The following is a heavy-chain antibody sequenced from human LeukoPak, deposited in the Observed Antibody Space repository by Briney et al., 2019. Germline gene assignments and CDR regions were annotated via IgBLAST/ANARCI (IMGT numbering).Heavy chain of an antibody. D-gene: IGHD4-11*01. J-gene: IGHJ6*02. CDR1: GFTFSSYS. CDR2: IYYSGST. CDR3: AGTYSNYEAYYYYGMDV. V-gene: IGHV4-59*08. Sequence: GSLRLSCAASGFTFSSYSMNWVRQPPGKGLEWIGYIYYSGSTNYNPSLKSRVTISVDTSKNQFSLKLSSVTAADTAVYYCAGTYSNYEAYYYYGMDVWGQGTTVTVSS.